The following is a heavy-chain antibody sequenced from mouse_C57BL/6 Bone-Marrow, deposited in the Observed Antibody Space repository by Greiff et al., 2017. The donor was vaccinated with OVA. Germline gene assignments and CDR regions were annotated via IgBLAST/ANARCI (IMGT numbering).Heavy chain of an antibody. CDR1: GFTFSSYA. CDR2: ISDGGSYT. CDR3: ARDRNYYGSERGFAY. Sequence: DVKLVESGGGLVKPGGSLKLSCAASGFTFSSYAMSWVRQTPEKRLEWVATISDGGSYTYSPDNVKGRFTISRDNAKNNLYLQMSHLKSEDTAMYYCARDRNYYGSERGFAYWGQGTLVTVSA. V-gene: IGHV5-4*01. J-gene: IGHJ3*01. D-gene: IGHD1-1*01.